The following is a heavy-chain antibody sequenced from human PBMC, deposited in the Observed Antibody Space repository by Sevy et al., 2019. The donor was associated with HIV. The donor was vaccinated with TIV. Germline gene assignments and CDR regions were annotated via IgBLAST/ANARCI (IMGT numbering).Heavy chain of an antibody. D-gene: IGHD3-16*01. J-gene: IGHJ4*02. V-gene: IGHV3-30*04. Sequence: GGSLRLSCAASTFTFGHYAMHWVRQAPGKGLQWVAGISHEGSNEYYTDSVKGRFTISRDNSKNTLNLEMNNLRVEDTALYYCARDWGTPPTAILYYFDFWGQGIPVTDSS. CDR1: TFTFGHYA. CDR2: ISHEGSNE. CDR3: ARDWGTPPTAILYYFDF.